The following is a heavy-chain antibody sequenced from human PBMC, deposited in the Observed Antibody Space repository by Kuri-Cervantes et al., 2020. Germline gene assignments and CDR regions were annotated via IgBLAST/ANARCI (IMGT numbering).Heavy chain of an antibody. CDR2: MNPNSGNT. CDR3: ARGKKWELLVSDY. V-gene: IGHV1-8*01. J-gene: IGHJ4*02. CDR1: GYTFTSYD. Sequence: ASVKVSCKASGYTFTSYDINWVRQATGQGLEWMGWMNPNSGNTGYAQKFQGRVTMTRNTSISTAYMELRSLRSDDTAVYYCARGKKWELLVSDYWGQGTLVTVSS. D-gene: IGHD1-26*01.